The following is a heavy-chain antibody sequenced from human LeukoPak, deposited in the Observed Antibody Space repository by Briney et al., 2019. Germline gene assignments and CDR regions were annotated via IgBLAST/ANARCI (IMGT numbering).Heavy chain of an antibody. CDR2: VSIDGSIT. CDR1: GFTFNSYV. J-gene: IGHJ4*02. V-gene: IGHV3-30-3*01. CDR3: AREGYSSGRAAALDY. D-gene: IGHD6-19*01. Sequence: GASLRLSCAASGFTFNSYVMHWVRQAPGKGLEWVVLVSIDGSITYCSSVKGRFSISRSNSQNTLVLQMGSLRDEDTAVYYCAREGYSSGRAAALDYWVQGTLVTGSS.